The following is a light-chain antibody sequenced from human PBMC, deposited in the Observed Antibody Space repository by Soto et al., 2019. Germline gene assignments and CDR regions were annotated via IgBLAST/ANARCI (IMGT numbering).Light chain of an antibody. CDR3: CSYTSGSTLYV. V-gene: IGLV2-14*01. CDR1: SSDVGGYNS. J-gene: IGLJ1*01. CDR2: DVS. Sequence: ALTQPASVSGSPGQWITISCTGTSSDVGGYNSVSWYQQHPGKAPKLMIFDVSSRPSGVSNRFSGSKSGNTASLTISGLQAEDEADYYCCSYTSGSTLYVFGTGTKVTVL.